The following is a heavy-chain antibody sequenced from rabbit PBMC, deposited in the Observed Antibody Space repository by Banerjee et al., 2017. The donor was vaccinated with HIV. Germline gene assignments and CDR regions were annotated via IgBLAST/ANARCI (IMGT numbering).Heavy chain of an antibody. CDR3: ARGGDAGYGVHL. J-gene: IGHJ4*01. CDR1: GFSLSSYA. D-gene: IGHD4-2*01. Sequence: QEQLVESGGGLVQPGGSLKLSCKASGFSLSSYAMNWVRQAPGKGLELIACIYTSSGSTYYASWAKGRFTISKTSSTTVTLQMTSLTAADTATYFCARGGDAGYGVHLWGQGTLVTVS. CDR2: IYTSSGST. V-gene: IGHV1S45*01.